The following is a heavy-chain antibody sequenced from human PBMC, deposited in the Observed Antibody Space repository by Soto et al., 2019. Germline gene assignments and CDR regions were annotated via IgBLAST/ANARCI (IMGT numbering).Heavy chain of an antibody. Sequence: ASVKVSCKASGYTFTSYDINWVRQATGQGLEWMGWMNPNSGNTGYAQKFQGRVTMTRNTSISTAYMELSSLRSEDTAVYYCARTVGYCGGGSCYGTDWGQGTLVTVS. CDR1: GYTFTSYD. V-gene: IGHV1-8*01. CDR2: MNPNSGNT. D-gene: IGHD2-15*01. CDR3: ARTVGYCGGGSCYGTD. J-gene: IGHJ4*02.